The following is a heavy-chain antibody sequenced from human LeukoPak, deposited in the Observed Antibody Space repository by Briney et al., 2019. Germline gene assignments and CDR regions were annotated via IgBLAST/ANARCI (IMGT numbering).Heavy chain of an antibody. J-gene: IGHJ4*02. CDR1: GYTFTGYY. V-gene: IGHV1-2*02. CDR3: ARDGGRRTAVAGNRY. CDR2: ISPNSGGT. D-gene: IGHD6-19*01. Sequence: ASVKVSCKASGYTFTGYYMHWVRQAPGQGLEWMGWISPNSGGTNYAQKFQGRVTMTRDTSISTAYMELSRLRSDDTAVYYCARDGGRRTAVAGNRYWGQGTLVTVSS.